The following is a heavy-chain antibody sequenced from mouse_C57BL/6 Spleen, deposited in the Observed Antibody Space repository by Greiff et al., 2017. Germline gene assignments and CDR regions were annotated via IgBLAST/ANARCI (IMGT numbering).Heavy chain of an antibody. V-gene: IGHV1-39*01. CDR2: INPNYGTT. D-gene: IGHD2-4*01. CDR1: GYSFTDYN. Sequence: EVQLVESGPELVKPGASVKISCKASGYSFTDYNMNWVKQSHGKSLEWIGVINPNYGTTSYNQKFKGKATLTVDQSSSTAYMQLNSLTSEDSADYYWAREYDYDVNFAYWGQGTLVTVSA. J-gene: IGHJ3*01. CDR3: AREYDYDVNFAY.